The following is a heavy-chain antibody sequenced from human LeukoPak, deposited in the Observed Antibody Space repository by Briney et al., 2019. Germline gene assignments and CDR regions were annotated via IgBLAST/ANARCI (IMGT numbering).Heavy chain of an antibody. Sequence: GGSLRLSCAASGFTFSSYWMSWVRQAPGKGLEWVANIKQDGSEKYYVDSVKGRFTISRDNAKNSLYLQMNRLRAEDTAVYYCAREGITMVRGYMDVWGKGTTVTISS. CDR3: AREGITMVRGYMDV. CDR2: IKQDGSEK. CDR1: GFTFSSYW. V-gene: IGHV3-7*01. D-gene: IGHD3-10*01. J-gene: IGHJ6*03.